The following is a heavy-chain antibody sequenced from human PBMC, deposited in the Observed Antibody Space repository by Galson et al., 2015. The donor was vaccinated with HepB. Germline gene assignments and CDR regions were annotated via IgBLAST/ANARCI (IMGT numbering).Heavy chain of an antibody. V-gene: IGHV3-23*01. CDR3: ARGWATIYAAFDV. J-gene: IGHJ3*01. CDR1: GFTFNNYA. CDR2: ISGSGGTT. Sequence: SLRLSCAASGFTFNNYAMSWVRQAPGKGLEWVSAISGSGGTTYYIDSVKGRLTISRDNSKNTLSLQLSSLRAEDTAVYFCARGWATIYAAFDVWGHGAMVTVSS. D-gene: IGHD5-24*01.